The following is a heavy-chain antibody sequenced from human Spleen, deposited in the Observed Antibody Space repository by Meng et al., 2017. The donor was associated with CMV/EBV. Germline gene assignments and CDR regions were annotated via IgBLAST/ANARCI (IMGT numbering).Heavy chain of an antibody. J-gene: IGHJ4*02. CDR2: INGGGFNT. D-gene: IGHD3-3*01. CDR3: ARDRGFLEWSLDY. V-gene: IGHV3-21*06. CDR1: GFTFSSYA. Sequence: LSLTCAASGFTFSSYAINWVRQAPGKGLEWVSGINGGGFNTYYADSVKGRFTISRDIAKNTLFLQMDGLRAEDTAVYYCARDRGFLEWSLDYWGQGALVTVSS.